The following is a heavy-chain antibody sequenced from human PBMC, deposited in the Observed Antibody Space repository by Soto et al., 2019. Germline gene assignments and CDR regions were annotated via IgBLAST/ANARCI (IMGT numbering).Heavy chain of an antibody. Sequence: QVTLKESGPTLVKSTQTLTLTCTFSGFSLNIDGVGVGWIRQPPGKALEWLALVYWVDDKRYNPSPKDRLTITKDTTKHQGVHTMTNMDPMDTAKFYGVHKPKVMVAGTPTWLEHWGQGTLVTVSS. D-gene: IGHD2-15*01. CDR2: VYWVDDK. V-gene: IGHV2-5*02. CDR1: GFSLNIDGVG. J-gene: IGHJ5*02. CDR3: VHKPKVMVAGTPTWLEH.